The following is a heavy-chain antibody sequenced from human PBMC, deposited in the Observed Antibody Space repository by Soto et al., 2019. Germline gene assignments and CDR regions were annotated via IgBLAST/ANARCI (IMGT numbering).Heavy chain of an antibody. CDR2: IKQDGSQK. Sequence: QPGGSLRLSGAASGFTFSDYWIAWVRQAPWKGLEWVANIKQDGSQKNYVDSVKGRFTSSRDNSRDSLFLQMNSLRAEDTALYYCARDVNGTLDYWGQGDLVTFSS. CDR3: ARDVNGTLDY. D-gene: IGHD2-8*01. J-gene: IGHJ4*02. CDR1: GFTFSDYW. V-gene: IGHV3-7*01.